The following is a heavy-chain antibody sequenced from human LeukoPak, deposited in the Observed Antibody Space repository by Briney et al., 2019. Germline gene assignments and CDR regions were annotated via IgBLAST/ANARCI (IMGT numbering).Heavy chain of an antibody. D-gene: IGHD5-12*01. CDR3: ARDRPITSNWFDP. J-gene: IGHJ5*02. CDR2: IYTSGST. Sequence: SETLSLTCTVSGGSISSGSYYWSWIRQPAGKGLEWIGRIYTSGSTNYNPSLKSRVTISVDTSKNQFSLKLSSVTAADTAVYYCARDRPITSNWFDPWGQGTLVTVSS. CDR1: GGSISSGSYY. V-gene: IGHV4-61*02.